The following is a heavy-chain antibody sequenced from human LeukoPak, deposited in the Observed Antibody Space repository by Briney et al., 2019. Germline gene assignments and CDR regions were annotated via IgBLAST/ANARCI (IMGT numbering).Heavy chain of an antibody. CDR3: AREGPIAVAGYFDN. D-gene: IGHD6-19*01. CDR2: ITGFGGRT. V-gene: IGHV3-43*02. Sequence: GGSLRLSCEASGFTFDDYAMHWVRQAPGKGLEWVSLITGFGGRTYFAASVKGRFTISRDNRKNTLYLQIKGLRTDDTALYFCAREGPIAVAGYFDNWGQATLVTVSS. CDR1: GFTFDDYA. J-gene: IGHJ4*02.